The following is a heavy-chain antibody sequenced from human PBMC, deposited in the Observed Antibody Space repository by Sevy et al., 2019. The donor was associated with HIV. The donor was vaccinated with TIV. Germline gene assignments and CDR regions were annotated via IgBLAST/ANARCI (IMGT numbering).Heavy chain of an antibody. Sequence: GGSLRLSCAASGFTFNSYDMSWVRQAPGKGLEWVSNCSHSDGSTYYADSVKGRFTISRDNSKNTLYLQMNSLRDEDTAVYYCAKEGYFYYVDVWGKGTTVTVSS. CDR3: AKEGYFYYVDV. J-gene: IGHJ6*03. CDR1: GFTFNSYD. CDR2: CSHSDGST. V-gene: IGHV3-23*01.